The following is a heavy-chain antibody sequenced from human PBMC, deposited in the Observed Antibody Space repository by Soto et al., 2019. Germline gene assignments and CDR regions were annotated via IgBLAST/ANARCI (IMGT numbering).Heavy chain of an antibody. CDR1: GASISNDY. D-gene: IGHD3-10*01. CDR3: ARGECFVRGYGMDV. J-gene: IGHJ6*02. CDR2: IYNGGRP. V-gene: IGHV4-59*01. Sequence: QVLLQESGPGLVKPSETLSLTCTVSGASISNDYWSWIRQPPGKRLEYIGFIYNGGRPNYNPSLESRLTTSPDTSQNQFSLKLKSVTAAETAVYYCARGECFVRGYGMDVWGRGTTVTVS.